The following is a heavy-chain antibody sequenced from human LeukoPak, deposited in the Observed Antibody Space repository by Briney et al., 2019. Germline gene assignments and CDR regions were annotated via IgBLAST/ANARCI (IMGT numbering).Heavy chain of an antibody. D-gene: IGHD6-19*01. J-gene: IGHJ6*02. CDR2: IWYDGSNK. V-gene: IGHV3-33*01. CDR1: GFTFSSYG. Sequence: GRSLRLSCAASGFTFSSYGMHWVRQAPGKGLEWVAVIWYDGSNKYYADSVKGRFTISRDNSKNTLYLQMNGLRAEDTAVYYCARDSMYSNGSYYYGMDVWGQGTTVTVSS. CDR3: ARDSMYSNGSYYYGMDV.